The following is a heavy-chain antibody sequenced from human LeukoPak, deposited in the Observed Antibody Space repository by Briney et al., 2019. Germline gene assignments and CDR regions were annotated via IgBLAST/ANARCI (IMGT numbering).Heavy chain of an antibody. V-gene: IGHV4-34*01. J-gene: IGHJ4*02. Sequence: SETLSLTCAVYGGSFSGYSWSWIRQPPGKGLEWIGEINHSGSTNYNPSLKSRVTISVDPSKNQFSLKVTSVTAADTAVYFCARGFRGDNFDYWGQGTLVTVSS. CDR1: GGSFSGYS. CDR3: ARGFRGDNFDY. D-gene: IGHD7-27*01. CDR2: INHSGST.